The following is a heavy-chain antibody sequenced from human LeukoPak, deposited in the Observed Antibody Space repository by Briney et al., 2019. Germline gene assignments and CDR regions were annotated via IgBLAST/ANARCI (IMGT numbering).Heavy chain of an antibody. D-gene: IGHD6-13*01. CDR2: IYSTGST. CDR3: ARGVAAPGTGGLSWFDP. J-gene: IGHJ5*02. CDR1: GGSISNYY. V-gene: IGHV4-4*07. Sequence: PSETLSLTCTVSGGSISNYYWSWIRQPAGKGLEWIGRIYSTGSTNYNPSLQSRVTMSVDTSKNQFSLKLSSVTAADAAVYYCARGVAAPGTGGLSWFDPWGQGTLVTVSS.